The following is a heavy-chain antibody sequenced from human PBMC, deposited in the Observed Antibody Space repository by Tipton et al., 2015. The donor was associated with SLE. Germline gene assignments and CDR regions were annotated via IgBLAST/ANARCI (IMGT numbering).Heavy chain of an antibody. Sequence: TLSLTCTVSGASISSGGYYWSWIRQPPGKGLEWIGEINHSGSTNYNPSLKSRATISVDTSKNQLSLKLSSVTAADTAVYYCARGIWMAYDYWGQGTLVTVSS. CDR2: INHSGST. D-gene: IGHD5-24*01. V-gene: IGHV4-39*07. CDR1: GASISSGGYY. J-gene: IGHJ4*02. CDR3: ARGIWMAYDY.